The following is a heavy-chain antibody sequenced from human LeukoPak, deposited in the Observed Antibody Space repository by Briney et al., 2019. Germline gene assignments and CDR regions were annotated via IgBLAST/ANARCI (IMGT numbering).Heavy chain of an antibody. J-gene: IGHJ4*02. D-gene: IGHD2-2*01. CDR3: ARVGFSSSPMGVDY. CDR2: IYYDGSKK. V-gene: IGHV3-33*01. Sequence: HPGRSLRLSCATSGFTFRNYGMHWVRQAPGKGLEWVAIIYYDGSKKYYSDSVEGRFTISRDNSNTVYLQMNSLRVEDTAVYYCARVGFSSSPMGVDYWGQGTLVTVSS. CDR1: GFTFRNYG.